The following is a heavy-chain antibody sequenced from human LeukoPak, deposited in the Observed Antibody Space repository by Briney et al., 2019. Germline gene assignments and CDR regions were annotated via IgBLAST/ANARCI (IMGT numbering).Heavy chain of an antibody. J-gene: IGHJ4*02. D-gene: IGHD3-3*01. CDR3: ARGLLRFLEGGFDY. CDR2: IIPIFGTA. Sequence: GASVKVSCKASGGTFSSYAISWVRQAPGQGLEWMGGIIPIFGTANYAQKFQGRVTITTDESTSTAYMELSSLRSEDTAMHYCARGLLRFLEGGFDYWGQGTLVTVSS. V-gene: IGHV1-69*05. CDR1: GGTFSSYA.